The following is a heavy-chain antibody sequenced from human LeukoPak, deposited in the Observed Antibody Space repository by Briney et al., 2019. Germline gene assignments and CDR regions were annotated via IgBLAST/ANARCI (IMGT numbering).Heavy chain of an antibody. D-gene: IGHD5-18*01. J-gene: IGHJ3*02. CDR3: ARGRQQLEDAFDI. CDR2: INWNGGST. V-gene: IGHV3-20*01. Sequence: GGSLRLSCAASRFTFDDYGMSWVRQAPGKGLEWVSGINWNGGSTGYADSVKGRFTISRDNAKNSLYLQMSSLRAEDTALYHCARGRQQLEDAFDIWGQGTMVTVSS. CDR1: RFTFDDYG.